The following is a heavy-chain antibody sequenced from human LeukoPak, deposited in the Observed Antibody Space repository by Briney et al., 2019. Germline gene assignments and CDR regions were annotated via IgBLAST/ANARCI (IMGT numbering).Heavy chain of an antibody. CDR3: TTDRKWCTCN. V-gene: IGHV3-15*01. J-gene: IGHJ4*02. Sequence: GGSLRLSCEVSGYFFPNAYLNWVRQAPGKGLEWVGRMKSNRDGGTTDYAAPVKGRFTISRDDSLNTVYLHMSDLKTEDTAVYYCTTDRKWCTCNWGQGTLVTVSS. CDR2: MKSNRDGGTT. D-gene: IGHD2-8*02. CDR1: GYFFPNAY.